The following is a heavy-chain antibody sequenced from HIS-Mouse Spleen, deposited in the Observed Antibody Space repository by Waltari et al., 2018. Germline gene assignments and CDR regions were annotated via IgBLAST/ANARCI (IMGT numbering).Heavy chain of an antibody. CDR2: ISSSSSTI. J-gene: IGHJ4*02. CDR1: GFTLESYT. Sequence: EVQLVESGGGLVQPGGPLSLSVASAGFTLESYTRHSVRQAPGKGLEWVSYISSSSSTIYYADSVKGRFTISRDNAKNSLYLQMNSLRAEDTAVYYCARDGAAAGFDYWGQGTLVTVSS. V-gene: IGHV3-48*01. D-gene: IGHD6-13*01. CDR3: ARDGAAAGFDY.